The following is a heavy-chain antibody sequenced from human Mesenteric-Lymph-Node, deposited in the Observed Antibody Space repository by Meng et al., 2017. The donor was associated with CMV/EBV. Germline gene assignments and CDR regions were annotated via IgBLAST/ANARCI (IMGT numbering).Heavy chain of an antibody. J-gene: IGHJ4*02. CDR1: GFTFSSYE. D-gene: IGHD3-22*01. CDR2: ISSSGSTI. Sequence: GGSLKISCAASGFTFSSYEMNWVRQAPGKGLEWVSYISSSGSTIYYADSVKGRFTISRDNAKNSLYLQMNSLRAEDTAVYYCARDNDSSGYYWRYYFDYWGQGTLVTVSS. CDR3: ARDNDSSGYYWRYYFDY. V-gene: IGHV3-48*03.